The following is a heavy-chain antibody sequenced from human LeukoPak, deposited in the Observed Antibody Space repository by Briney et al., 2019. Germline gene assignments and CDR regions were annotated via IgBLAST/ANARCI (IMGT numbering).Heavy chain of an antibody. D-gene: IGHD3-22*01. Sequence: SETLSLTCTVSGGSISSYYWRWIRQPPGKGLEWIGRIYTSASTNYNPSLKSRVTMSVDTSKNQFSLKLSSVTAADTAVYYCARYLALYYYDSSGNAFDIWGQGTMVTVSS. V-gene: IGHV4-4*07. CDR1: GGSISSYY. CDR2: IYTSAST. J-gene: IGHJ3*02. CDR3: ARYLALYYYDSSGNAFDI.